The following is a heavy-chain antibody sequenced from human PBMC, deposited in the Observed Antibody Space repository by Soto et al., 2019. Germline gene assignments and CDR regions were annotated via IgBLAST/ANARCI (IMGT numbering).Heavy chain of an antibody. V-gene: IGHV3-74*01. J-gene: IGHJ4*02. CDR2: INSDGSRT. D-gene: IGHD3-22*01. CDR3: ARGDGDYYDGNGYLGRH. Sequence: GSLRLSCAASGFTFSSYGMHWVRQAPGKGLEWVSRINSDGSRTSYADSAKGRFTISRDNAKNTVYLQMNSLRAEDTAVYYCARGDGDYYDGNGYLGRHWGQGTLVTVSS. CDR1: GFTFSSYG.